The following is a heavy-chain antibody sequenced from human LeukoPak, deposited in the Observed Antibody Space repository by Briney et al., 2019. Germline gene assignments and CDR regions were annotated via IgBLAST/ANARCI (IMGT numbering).Heavy chain of an antibody. V-gene: IGHV3-23*01. Sequence: GGSLRLSCAASGFTFTNFAMNWVRQAPGKGLEWVSGISGSGGNTHYADSMRGRVTISRDNSRKTLYLEMNSLRAEDTAVYYCAKGAVSGRVFAGYCDSWGQGLMVTVSS. D-gene: IGHD1-26*01. CDR2: ISGSGGNT. CDR1: GFTFTNFA. CDR3: AKGAVSGRVFAGYCDS. J-gene: IGHJ4*02.